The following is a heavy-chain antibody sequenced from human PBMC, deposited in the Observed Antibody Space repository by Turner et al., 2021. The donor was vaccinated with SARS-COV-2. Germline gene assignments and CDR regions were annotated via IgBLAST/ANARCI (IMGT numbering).Heavy chain of an antibody. CDR1: GFTFDDYA. D-gene: IGHD6-6*01. Sequence: EVQLVESGGGLVQPGRSLRLSCAASGFTFDDYAMPWVRQGPGKGLEWVSGISWNSGTIGYADSVKGRFTISRDNAKNSLYLQMNSLRAEDTALYYCAKEFARPDYYYYGMDVWGQGTTVTVSS. CDR3: AKEFARPDYYYYGMDV. CDR2: ISWNSGTI. V-gene: IGHV3-9*01. J-gene: IGHJ6*02.